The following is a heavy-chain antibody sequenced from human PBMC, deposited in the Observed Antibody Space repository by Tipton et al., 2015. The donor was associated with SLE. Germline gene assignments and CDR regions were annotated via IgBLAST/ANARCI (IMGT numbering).Heavy chain of an antibody. CDR2: IYYSGST. Sequence: TLSLTCTVSGGSISSYYWSWIRQPPGKGLEWIGYIYYSGSTNYNPSLKSRVTISVDTSKNQFSLKLSSVTPADTAVYYCARVIAVAGVGFDYWGQGTLVTVSS. J-gene: IGHJ4*02. CDR1: GGSISSYY. V-gene: IGHV4-59*01. CDR3: ARVIAVAGVGFDY. D-gene: IGHD6-19*01.